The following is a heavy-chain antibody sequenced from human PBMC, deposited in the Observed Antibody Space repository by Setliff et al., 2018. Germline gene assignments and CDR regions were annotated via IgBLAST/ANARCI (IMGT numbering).Heavy chain of an antibody. CDR3: AKGGPYYYYYMDV. V-gene: IGHV3-30*02. CDR2: IWYDGDNK. CDR1: GFTFSNHG. Sequence: SLRLSCVASGFTFSNHGMLWVRQAPGKGLEWVALIWYDGDNKKYADSVRGRFAVSRDNSRNTLYLEMNSLRPEDTAMYYCAKGGPYYYYYMDVWGKGTMVTGLL. J-gene: IGHJ6*03.